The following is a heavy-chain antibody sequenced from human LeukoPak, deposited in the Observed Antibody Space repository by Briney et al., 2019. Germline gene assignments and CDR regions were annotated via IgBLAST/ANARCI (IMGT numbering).Heavy chain of an antibody. Sequence: SETLSLTCTVSGGSISSSSYYWGWIRQPPGKGLEWIGSIYYSGSTYYNPSLKSRVTISVDTSKNQFSLKLSSVTAADTAVYYCAREVTSRYCSSTSCYSSPPPPMDVWGKGTTVTVSS. V-gene: IGHV4-39*07. CDR1: GGSISSSSYY. D-gene: IGHD2-2*01. CDR2: IYYSGST. J-gene: IGHJ6*03. CDR3: AREVTSRYCSSTSCYSSPPPPMDV.